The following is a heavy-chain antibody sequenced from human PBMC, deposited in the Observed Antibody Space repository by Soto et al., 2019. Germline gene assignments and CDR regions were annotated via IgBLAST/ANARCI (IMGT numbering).Heavy chain of an antibody. Sequence: QVQLQESGPGLVKPSQTLSLTCTVSGGSITSGGYCWTWIRQHPVKGLEWMGHIYYSGSTSYNPSPNGRVTISIDTSQNQFSLKLTSVTAADTAVYYCARDGDYFGSGSPPLLSRWGQGTLVTVSS. CDR3: ARDGDYFGSGSPPLLSR. D-gene: IGHD3-10*01. CDR2: IYYSGST. J-gene: IGHJ4*02. V-gene: IGHV4-31*03. CDR1: GGSITSGGYC.